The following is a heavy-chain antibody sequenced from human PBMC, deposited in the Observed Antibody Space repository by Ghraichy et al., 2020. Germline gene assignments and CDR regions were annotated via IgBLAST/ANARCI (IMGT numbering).Heavy chain of an antibody. V-gene: IGHV4-31*01. Sequence: SETLSLTCTVSGGSISSGGYYWSWIRQHPEKGLEWIGYIYYGGNTYYNPSLKSQVTISIDESKNQFSLNLGSVTAADTAVYYCASGRGRSSGSGLSYYFDYWGQGTLVTVSS. J-gene: IGHJ4*02. D-gene: IGHD3-3*01. CDR2: IYYGGNT. CDR1: GGSISSGGYY. CDR3: ASGRGRSSGSGLSYYFDY.